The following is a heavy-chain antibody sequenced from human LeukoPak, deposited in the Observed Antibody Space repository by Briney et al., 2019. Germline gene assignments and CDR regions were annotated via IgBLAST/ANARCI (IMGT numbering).Heavy chain of an antibody. V-gene: IGHV1-2*06. Sequence: ASVKVSCKASGYTFTGYYMDWVRQAPGQGLEWMGRINPNSGGTNYAQKFQGRATMTRDTSISTAYMELSRLRSDDTAVYYCAREDNLGSGSSPNDYWGQGTLVTVSS. J-gene: IGHJ4*02. D-gene: IGHD6-19*01. CDR1: GYTFTGYY. CDR2: INPNSGGT. CDR3: AREDNLGSGSSPNDY.